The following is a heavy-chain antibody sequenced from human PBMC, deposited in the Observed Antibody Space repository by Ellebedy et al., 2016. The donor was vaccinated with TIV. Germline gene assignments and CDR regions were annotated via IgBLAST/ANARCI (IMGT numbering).Heavy chain of an antibody. J-gene: IGHJ4*02. D-gene: IGHD6-25*01. V-gene: IGHV3-30-3*01. CDR3: TTVIAASLADY. CDR1: GFTFSSYA. CDR2: ISYDGSNK. Sequence: GGSLRLSCAASGFTFSSYAMHWVRQAPGKGLEWVAVISYDGSNKYYADSVKGRFTISRDNSKNTLYLQMNSLKTEDTALYYCTTVIAASLADYWGQGTLVTVSS.